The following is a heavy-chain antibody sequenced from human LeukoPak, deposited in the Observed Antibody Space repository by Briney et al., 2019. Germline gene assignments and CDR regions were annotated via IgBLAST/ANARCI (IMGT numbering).Heavy chain of an antibody. CDR3: DSYGWESY. Sequence: SETLSLTCAVAGGSISSGGYSWSWIRQPPGKGLEWIGYIYHSGSTYYNPSLKSRVTISVDRSENQFSLKLSAVTAADTAVYYCDSYGWESYWGQGTLVTVSS. CDR1: GGSISSGGYS. CDR2: IYHSGST. J-gene: IGHJ4*02. V-gene: IGHV4-30-2*01. D-gene: IGHD1-26*01.